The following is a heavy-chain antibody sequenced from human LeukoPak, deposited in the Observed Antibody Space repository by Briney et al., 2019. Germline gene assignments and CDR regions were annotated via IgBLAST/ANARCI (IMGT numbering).Heavy chain of an antibody. J-gene: IGHJ4*02. CDR3: AKGRGRHPQYYFDY. D-gene: IGHD3-16*01. Sequence: GGSLRLSCVVSGFTFSTHAMTWVRQAPGKGLERVSDISGPGGTTYYAASVKSRFTISRDNSKNTLFLQMNSLRAEDTAVYYCAKGRGRHPQYYFDYWGQGTLVTVSS. CDR2: ISGPGGTT. V-gene: IGHV3-23*01. CDR1: GFTFSTHA.